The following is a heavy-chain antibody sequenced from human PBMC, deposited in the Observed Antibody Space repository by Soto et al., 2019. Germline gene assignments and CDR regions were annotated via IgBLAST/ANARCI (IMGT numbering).Heavy chain of an antibody. CDR1: GFTFSSYG. D-gene: IGHD6-13*01. J-gene: IGHJ4*02. V-gene: IGHV3-33*01. CDR2: IWYDGSNK. Sequence: QVQLVESGGGVVQPGRSLRLSCAASGFTFSSYGMHWVRQAPGKGLEWVAVIWYDGSNKYYADSVKGRFTISRDNSKNTLYLQMTSLRAEDTAVYYCARDRVLRYSSSWYDWGFDYWGQGTLVTVSS. CDR3: ARDRVLRYSSSWYDWGFDY.